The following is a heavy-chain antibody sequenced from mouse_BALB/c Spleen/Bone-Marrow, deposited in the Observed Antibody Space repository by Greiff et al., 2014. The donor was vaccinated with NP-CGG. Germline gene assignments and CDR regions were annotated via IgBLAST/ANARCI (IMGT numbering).Heavy chain of an antibody. Sequence: VQLKESGPGLVKPPQSLSLTCTVPGYSITSDYAWNWIRQFPGNKLEWMGYISYSGNTSYSPSLKSRISITRDASKNQFFLQFNSVTTEDTATYYCARYDYDGVDYWGQGTTLTVSS. CDR3: ARYDYDGVDY. J-gene: IGHJ2*01. CDR1: GYSITSDYA. CDR2: ISYSGNT. D-gene: IGHD2-4*01. V-gene: IGHV3-2*02.